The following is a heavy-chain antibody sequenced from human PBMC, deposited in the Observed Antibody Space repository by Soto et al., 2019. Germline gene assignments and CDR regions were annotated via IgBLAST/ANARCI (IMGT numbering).Heavy chain of an antibody. Sequence: QVQLQESGPGLVKPSETLSLTCTVSGGSISSYYWSWIRQPPGKGLEWIGYIYYSGSTNYNPSLKRRVTRSVDTSKNQVSLKLSSGTAADTAVYYCARVPLERRYYYYGMDVWGQGTTVTVSS. CDR3: ARVPLERRYYYYGMDV. CDR1: GGSISSYY. CDR2: IYYSGST. D-gene: IGHD1-1*01. J-gene: IGHJ6*02. V-gene: IGHV4-59*01.